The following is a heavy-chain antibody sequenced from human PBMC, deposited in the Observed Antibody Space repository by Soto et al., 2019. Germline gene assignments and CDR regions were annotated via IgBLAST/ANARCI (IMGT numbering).Heavy chain of an antibody. V-gene: IGHV3-23*01. CDR3: AKSSGYSSGWYLY. J-gene: IGHJ4*02. D-gene: IGHD6-19*01. CDR2: ISGSGAST. CDR1: GFTFSSYA. Sequence: EVQLLESGGGLVQPGGSLRLSCAASGFTFSSYAMRWVRQAPGKGLEWVSAISGSGASTYYADSVKGRFTISRDNSKNMLYLQMNSLRAEDTAVYYCAKSSGYSSGWYLYWGQGTLVTVSS.